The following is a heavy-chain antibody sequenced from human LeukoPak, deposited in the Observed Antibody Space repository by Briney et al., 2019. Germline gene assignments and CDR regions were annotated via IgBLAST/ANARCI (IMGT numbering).Heavy chain of an antibody. D-gene: IGHD6-13*01. CDR2: ISNDGSKS. Sequence: GRSLRLSCTASGFTFSSYGMHWVRQAPGKGLEWVAVISNDGSKSYYADSVKGRFTICRDNPKSTLYLQMNSLRTEDTAVYYCAQDRGGEQQLIQGFAYWGQGTLVTVSS. V-gene: IGHV3-30*18. CDR3: AQDRGGEQQLIQGFAY. CDR1: GFTFSSYG. J-gene: IGHJ4*02.